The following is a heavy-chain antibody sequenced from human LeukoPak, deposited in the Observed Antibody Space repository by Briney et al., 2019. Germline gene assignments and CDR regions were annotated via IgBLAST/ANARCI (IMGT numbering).Heavy chain of an antibody. CDR1: GFTFTDYT. CDR2: INHNGNVN. D-gene: IGHD3-16*01. CDR3: ARGGGLDV. Sequence: GGSLRLSCAASGFTFTDYTMHWVRQAPGKGLEWVASINHNGNVNYYVDSVKGRFTISRDNAKNSLYLQMSNLRAEDTAVYFCARGGGLDVWGQGATVTVSS. J-gene: IGHJ6*02. V-gene: IGHV3-7*03.